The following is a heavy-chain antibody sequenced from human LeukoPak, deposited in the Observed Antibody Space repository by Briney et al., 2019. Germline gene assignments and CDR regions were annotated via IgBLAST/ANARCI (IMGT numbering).Heavy chain of an antibody. Sequence: GGSLRLSCAASGFTFSSYSMNWVRQAPGKGLEWVVVISYDGSNEYYADSVKGRFTISRDNSKNTLYLQMNSLRAEDTAVYYCAKAYGGYESHYYYYGMDVWGQGTTVTVSS. V-gene: IGHV3-30*18. J-gene: IGHJ6*02. CDR3: AKAYGGYESHYYYYGMDV. D-gene: IGHD5-12*01. CDR1: GFTFSSYS. CDR2: ISYDGSNE.